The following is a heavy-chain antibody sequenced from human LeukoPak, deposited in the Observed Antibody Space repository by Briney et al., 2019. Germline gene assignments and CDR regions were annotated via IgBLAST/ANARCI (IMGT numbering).Heavy chain of an antibody. D-gene: IGHD2-8*01. V-gene: IGHV3-30-3*01. Sequence: GGSLRLSCVASGFIYSNYAMHWVRQAPGGGVEWGGVVTDDGDNKYYADSVKGGFTISRDNSKSILYLHMNSLREDDTAVYYCARDLGDGNNGLRYWGQGALVTVSS. CDR3: ARDLGDGNNGLRY. CDR2: VTDDGDNK. CDR1: GFIYSNYA. J-gene: IGHJ4*02.